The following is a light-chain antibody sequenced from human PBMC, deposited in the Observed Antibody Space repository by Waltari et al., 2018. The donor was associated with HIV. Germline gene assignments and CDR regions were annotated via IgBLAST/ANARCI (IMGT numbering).Light chain of an antibody. CDR2: KDT. Sequence: SYELTQPPSVSVSPGQTARITCSGDALPRQYAYWYQQKPGQAPLLLIYKDTERPSRIPGRFSGASSGTIVTLTIRGVQAEDEADYYCQSPDNTTSYWVFGGGTKLTV. CDR1: ALPRQY. J-gene: IGLJ3*02. CDR3: QSPDNTTSYWV. V-gene: IGLV3-25*03.